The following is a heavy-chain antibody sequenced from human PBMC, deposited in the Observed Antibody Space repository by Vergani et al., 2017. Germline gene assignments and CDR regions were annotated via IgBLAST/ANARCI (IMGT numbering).Heavy chain of an antibody. Sequence: EVQLVESGGGLVQPGGSLRLSCAASGFTVSSNYMSWVRQAPGKGLEWVSVIYSGGSTYYADSVKGRFTISRDNSKNTLYLQMNSLRAEDTAVYYCARDSGLHYDVWSGYYSYGMDVWGQGTTVTVSS. D-gene: IGHD3-3*01. J-gene: IGHJ6*02. CDR2: IYSGGST. CDR1: GFTVSSNY. V-gene: IGHV3-66*01. CDR3: ARDSGLHYDVWSGYYSYGMDV.